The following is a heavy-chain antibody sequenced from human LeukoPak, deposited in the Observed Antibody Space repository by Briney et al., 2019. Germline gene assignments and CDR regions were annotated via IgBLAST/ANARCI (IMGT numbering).Heavy chain of an antibody. CDR2: INHSGST. Sequence: SETLSLTCTVSGGSISNYYWSWIRQPPGKGLEWIGEINHSGSTNYNPSLRSRVTISVDTSKNQFSLKLSSVTAADTAVYYCARISSGHFYYFDYWDQGTLVTVSS. CDR3: ARISSGHFYYFDY. CDR1: GGSISNYY. J-gene: IGHJ4*02. D-gene: IGHD3-22*01. V-gene: IGHV4-34*01.